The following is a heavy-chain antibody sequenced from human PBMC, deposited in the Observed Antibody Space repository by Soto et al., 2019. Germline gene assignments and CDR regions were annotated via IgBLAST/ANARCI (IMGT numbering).Heavy chain of an antibody. D-gene: IGHD1-1*01. J-gene: IGHJ3*02. CDR2: ISPGGSNT. CDR3: AKARELERRARDAFDI. Sequence: EVQLLESGGGLVQPGGTLRLSCAASGFTFSSHAMNWVRQAPGKGLEWVSGISPGGSNTYYADSVKGRFTLSRDNSKNTLYLQMNSLRAEDTAVYYCAKARELERRARDAFDIWGQGTAVTVSS. V-gene: IGHV3-23*01. CDR1: GFTFSSHA.